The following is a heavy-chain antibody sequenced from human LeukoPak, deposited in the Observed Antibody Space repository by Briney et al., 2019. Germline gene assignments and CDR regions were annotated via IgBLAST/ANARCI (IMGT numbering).Heavy chain of an antibody. CDR3: ARGHRGSGSFGYYYYMDV. V-gene: IGHV4-34*01. CDR1: GGSFSGYY. D-gene: IGHD3-10*01. Sequence: PSETLSLTCAVYGGSFSGYYWSWIRQPPGKGLEWIGEINHSGSTNYNPSLKSRVTISVDTSKNQFSLKLSSVTAADTAVYYCARGHRGSGSFGYYYYMDVWGKGTTVTVSS. CDR2: INHSGST. J-gene: IGHJ6*03.